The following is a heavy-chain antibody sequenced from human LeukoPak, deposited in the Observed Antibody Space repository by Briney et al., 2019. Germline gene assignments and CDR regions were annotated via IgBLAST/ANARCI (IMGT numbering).Heavy chain of an antibody. D-gene: IGHD3-3*01. Sequence: PGGSLRLSCAASGFTFSSYEMNWVRQAPGKGLEWIGSIYHSGSTYQNPSLKSRVTMSVDTSKNQFSLKLNSVTAADTAVYYCATPIFGVGSAFDIWGQGTMVTVSS. V-gene: IGHV4-59*04. CDR3: ATPIFGVGSAFDI. CDR2: IYHSGST. CDR1: GFTFSSYE. J-gene: IGHJ3*02.